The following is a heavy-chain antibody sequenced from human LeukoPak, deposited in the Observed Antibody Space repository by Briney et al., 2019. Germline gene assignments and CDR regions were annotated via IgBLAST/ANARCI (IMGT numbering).Heavy chain of an antibody. J-gene: IGHJ4*02. CDR3: AREGVRFYDSSGYPNDY. D-gene: IGHD3-22*01. Sequence: GGSLRLSCAACGFTFTSYAVTWVRQAPGKGLEWVSLIYSGGSTYYADSVKGRFTISRDNSKNTLYLQMNSLRAEDTAVYYCAREGVRFYDSSGYPNDYWGQGTLVTVSS. CDR1: GFTFTSYA. V-gene: IGHV3-53*01. CDR2: IYSGGST.